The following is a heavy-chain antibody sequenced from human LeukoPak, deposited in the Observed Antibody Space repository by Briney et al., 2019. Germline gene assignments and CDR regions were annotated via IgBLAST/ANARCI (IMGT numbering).Heavy chain of an antibody. CDR1: GFTFSNAY. CDR2: IYSGGST. J-gene: IGHJ4*02. D-gene: IGHD3-9*01. Sequence: GGSLRLSCAASGFTFSNAYMSWVRQAPGKGLEWVSVIYSGGSTYYADSVKGRFTISRDNSKNTLYLQMNSLRAEDTAVYYCARLRYFDWSTGGFDYWGQGTLVTVSS. V-gene: IGHV3-66*01. CDR3: ARLRYFDWSTGGFDY.